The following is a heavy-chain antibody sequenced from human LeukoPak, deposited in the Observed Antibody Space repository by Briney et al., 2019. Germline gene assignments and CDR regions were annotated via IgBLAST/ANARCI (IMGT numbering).Heavy chain of an antibody. J-gene: IGHJ3*01. D-gene: IGHD3-16*01. Sequence: GGSLRLSCAASGFTFSTYAMTWVRQAPGKGLEWVSTINSGGSTYYADSVKGRFTISRDNAKNTLYLQMSSLRAEDTAVYYCARDFLHLGGWGQGTMVTVSS. V-gene: IGHV3-23*01. CDR1: GFTFSTYA. CDR2: INSGGST. CDR3: ARDFLHLGG.